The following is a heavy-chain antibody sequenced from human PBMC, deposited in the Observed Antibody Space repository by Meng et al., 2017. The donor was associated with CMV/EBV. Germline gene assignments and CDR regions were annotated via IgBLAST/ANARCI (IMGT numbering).Heavy chain of an antibody. CDR3: ARDQGWGQQLVNWRYNWFDP. D-gene: IGHD6-13*01. J-gene: IGHJ5*02. CDR1: GYTFTSYV. CDR2: ISAYNGNT. Sequence: ASVTVSFTSSGYTFTSYVISWVRQPPGQGLEWMGWISAYNGNTHYAQKLQGRVTMTTDTSTSTAYMELRSLRSDDTAVYYCARDQGWGQQLVNWRYNWFDPWGQGTLVTVSS. V-gene: IGHV1-18*01.